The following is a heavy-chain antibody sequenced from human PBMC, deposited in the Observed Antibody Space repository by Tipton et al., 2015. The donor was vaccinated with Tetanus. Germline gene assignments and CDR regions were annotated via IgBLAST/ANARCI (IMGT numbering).Heavy chain of an antibody. V-gene: IGHV4-31*03. CDR1: GGSISGSNYF. Sequence: LRLSCSVSGGSISGSNYFWNWIRHHPGKGLEWIGYIYYSGSTFYNPSLKSRVTISVDTSNNQFSLKLSSVTAADTAVYYCARDQGGGRVARLNWFGPWGQGTLVTVSS. J-gene: IGHJ5*02. CDR3: ARDQGGGRVARLNWFGP. CDR2: IYYSGST. D-gene: IGHD3-16*01.